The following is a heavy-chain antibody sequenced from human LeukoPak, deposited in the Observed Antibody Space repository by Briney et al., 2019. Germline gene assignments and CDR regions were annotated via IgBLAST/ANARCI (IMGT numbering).Heavy chain of an antibody. V-gene: IGHV4-4*07. CDR2: IQTSGNA. Sequence: SETLSLTCTVSGGSLSTYYWIWIRQPAGKGLEWIGRIQTSGNADYNPSLKSRVTISVDTSKNQFSLKLSSVTAADTAVYYCARDVLDSSGWYFTDWGQGTLVTVSS. CDR3: ARDVLDSSGWYFTD. CDR1: GGSLSTYY. J-gene: IGHJ4*02. D-gene: IGHD6-19*01.